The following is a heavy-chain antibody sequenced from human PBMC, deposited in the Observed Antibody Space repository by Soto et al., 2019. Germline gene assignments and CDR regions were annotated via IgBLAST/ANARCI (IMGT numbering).Heavy chain of an antibody. Sequence: QVQLVESGGGVVQPGRSLRLSCAVSGFTVSTYGMHWVRQAPGKGLEWVAVISRDGGTKYYADSVKGRFTISRDNSRNTLFLEMNSLRGDDRAVYYCTGEVESGYWGQGTLVTVSS. CDR2: ISRDGGTK. J-gene: IGHJ4*02. CDR3: TGEVESGY. CDR1: GFTVSTYG. V-gene: IGHV3-30*03. D-gene: IGHD2-8*02.